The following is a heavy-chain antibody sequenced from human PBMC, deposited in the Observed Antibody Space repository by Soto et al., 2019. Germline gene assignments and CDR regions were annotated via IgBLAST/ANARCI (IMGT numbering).Heavy chain of an antibody. CDR1: GFTFSSYW. D-gene: IGHD6-19*01. CDR2: VNTDESRT. CDR3: ERVLKGQWYFDH. V-gene: IGHV3-74*01. J-gene: IGHJ4*02. Sequence: EVQLVETGGGLVQPGGSLRLSCGASGFTFSSYWMHWVRQAPGKGLVWVSRVNTDESRTSYADSVKGRFTISRDNAKNTLYLQMNSLRAEDTDVYYCERVLKGQWYFDHWGQGTQVTVSS.